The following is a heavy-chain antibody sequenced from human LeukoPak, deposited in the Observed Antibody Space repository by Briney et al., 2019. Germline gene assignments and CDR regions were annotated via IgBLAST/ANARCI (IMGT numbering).Heavy chain of an antibody. CDR1: GFTFRNYW. D-gene: IGHD6-25*01. CDR2: ISYDGSNK. J-gene: IGHJ4*02. Sequence: GGSLRLSCAASGFTFRNYWMGWVRQAPGKGLEWVAVISYDGSNKYYADSMKGRFTISRDNSKNTLYLQMNSLRAEDTAVYYCARGGVTSSDLDYWGQGTLVTVSS. CDR3: ARGGVTSSDLDY. V-gene: IGHV3-30*03.